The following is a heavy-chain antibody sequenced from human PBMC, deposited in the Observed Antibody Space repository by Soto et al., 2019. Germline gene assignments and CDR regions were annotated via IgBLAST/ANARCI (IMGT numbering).Heavy chain of an antibody. J-gene: IGHJ5*02. CDR3: ARARGGDSGDYASLFDR. V-gene: IGHV4-30-4*01. Sequence: VQLQESGPGLVTPSQTLSLTCTVLGGSVSIGDYLWSWIRQRPGKGLEWIGYIHDSGNTYYNPSLKSRVTISLDTSKNQFSLKVTSMTAADTAVYFCARARGGDSGDYASLFDRWGQGNLVTVSS. CDR2: IHDSGNT. D-gene: IGHD4-17*01. CDR1: GGSVSIGDYL.